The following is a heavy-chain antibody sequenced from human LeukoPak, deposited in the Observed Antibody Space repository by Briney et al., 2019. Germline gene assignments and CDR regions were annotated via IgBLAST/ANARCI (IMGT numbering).Heavy chain of an antibody. J-gene: IGHJ4*02. Sequence: GASVKVSCMASGYTFTSYGISWVRQAPGQGLEWMGWINTNTGNPTYAQGFTGRFVFSLDTSVSTAYLQISSLKAEDTAVYYCATDHTYYYGSGSSNFDYWGQGTLVTVSS. D-gene: IGHD3-10*01. CDR1: GYTFTSYG. CDR2: INTNTGNP. V-gene: IGHV7-4-1*02. CDR3: ATDHTYYYGSGSSNFDY.